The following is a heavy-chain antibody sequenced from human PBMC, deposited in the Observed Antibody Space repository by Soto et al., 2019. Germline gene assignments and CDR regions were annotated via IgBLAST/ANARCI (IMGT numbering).Heavy chain of an antibody. Sequence: ASVKVSCKASGYTFSSYYMNWVRQAPGQGLEWLGIINPSGGYTTYAQRFLGRVTMTSDTSTSTVHMELGSLTSEDTAVYYCGRGGGIGVVTAPYAHGGQGTLVTVSS. CDR3: GRGGGIGVVTAPYAH. CDR2: INPSGGYT. V-gene: IGHV1-46*03. CDR1: GYTFSSYY. J-gene: IGHJ4*02. D-gene: IGHD2-21*02.